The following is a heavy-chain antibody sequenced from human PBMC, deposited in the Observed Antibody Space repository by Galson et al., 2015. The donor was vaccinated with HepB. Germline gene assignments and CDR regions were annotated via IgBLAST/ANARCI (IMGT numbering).Heavy chain of an antibody. V-gene: IGHV3-23*01. Sequence: SLRLSCAASGFTFSNYAMSWVRQAPGKGLEWVSSISGGGGSTYYADSVKGRFTISRDNSKNTIYMQMNSLSAEDTAIYYCAKARCTTTSCYGGDFDYWGQGTLVTVSS. CDR1: GFTFSNYA. CDR3: AKARCTTTSCYGGDFDY. D-gene: IGHD2-2*01. CDR2: ISGGGGST. J-gene: IGHJ4*02.